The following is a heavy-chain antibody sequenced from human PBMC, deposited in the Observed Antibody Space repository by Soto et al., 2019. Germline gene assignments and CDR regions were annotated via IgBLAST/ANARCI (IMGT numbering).Heavy chain of an antibody. D-gene: IGHD6-13*01. CDR3: AELGGNQQLAV. V-gene: IGHV4-59*01. CDR2: IYYSGST. Sequence: SETLSLTCTVSGGSISTYYWSWIRQSPGKGLEWIGYIYYSGSTNYNPSLKGRGTISVDTSKNQFSLKLSSVTAADTAVYYCAELGGNQQLAVSGQGATVTVSS. J-gene: IGHJ6*02. CDR1: GGSISTYY.